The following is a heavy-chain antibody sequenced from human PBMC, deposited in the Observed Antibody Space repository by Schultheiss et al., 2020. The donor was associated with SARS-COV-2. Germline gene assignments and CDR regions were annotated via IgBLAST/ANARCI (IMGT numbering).Heavy chain of an antibody. CDR3: ARGSAVAGTRDFDY. Sequence: SETLSLTCAVYGGSFSGYYWSWIRQPPGKGLEWIGEINHSGSTNYNPSLKSRVTIPVNTSKNQFPLKLSSVTAADTAVYYCARGSAVAGTRDFDYWGQGTLVTVAA. CDR2: INHSGST. J-gene: IGHJ4*02. V-gene: IGHV4-34*01. CDR1: GGSFSGYY. D-gene: IGHD6-19*01.